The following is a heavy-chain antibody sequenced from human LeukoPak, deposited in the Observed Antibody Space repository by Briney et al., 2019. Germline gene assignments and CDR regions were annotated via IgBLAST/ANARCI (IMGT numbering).Heavy chain of an antibody. V-gene: IGHV3-21*01. D-gene: IGHD4-17*01. CDR3: ARATVIVMHDWYFDL. J-gene: IGHJ2*01. Sequence: GGSLRLSCVASELTFRNYSLNWVRQAPGKGLEWVSSISYSSSYKYYVDSVKGRFTISRDNAKKSLYLQMNSLRAEDTAIYYCARATVIVMHDWYFDLWGRGTLVTVSS. CDR2: ISYSSSYK. CDR1: ELTFRNYS.